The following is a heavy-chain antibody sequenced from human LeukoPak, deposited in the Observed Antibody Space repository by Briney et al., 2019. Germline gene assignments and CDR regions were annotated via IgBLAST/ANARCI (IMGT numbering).Heavy chain of an antibody. Sequence: GGSLRLFCAVSGFPFSSHPMSWVRQAPGKGLEWVSAISGSGGSTYDADSVKGRFTISRDNSKNTLYLQMNSLRAEDTAVYYSAKDGEEQWLVPNWYFDLWGRGTLFTVSS. J-gene: IGHJ2*01. D-gene: IGHD6-19*01. V-gene: IGHV3-23*01. CDR1: GFPFSSHP. CDR2: ISGSGGST. CDR3: AKDGEEQWLVPNWYFDL.